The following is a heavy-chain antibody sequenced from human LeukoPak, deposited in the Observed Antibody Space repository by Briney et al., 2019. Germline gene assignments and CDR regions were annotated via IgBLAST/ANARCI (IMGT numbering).Heavy chain of an antibody. J-gene: IGHJ5*02. Sequence: GASVKVSCKASGYTFTSYDINWVRQATGQGLEWMGWMNPNSGNTGYAQKFQGRVTMTRNTSISTAYMELSSLRSEDTAVYYCARGLAYCSSTSCSHNWFDPWGQGTLVTVSS. CDR1: GYTFTSYD. V-gene: IGHV1-8*01. CDR2: MNPNSGNT. D-gene: IGHD2-2*01. CDR3: ARGLAYCSSTSCSHNWFDP.